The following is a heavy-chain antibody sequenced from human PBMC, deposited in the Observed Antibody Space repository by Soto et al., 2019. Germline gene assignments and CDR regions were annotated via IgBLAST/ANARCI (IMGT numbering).Heavy chain of an antibody. V-gene: IGHV3-23*01. CDR2: ISGSGGTI. CDR3: AKEAAGISIVGAFDI. Sequence: GGSLRLSCTTSGFTFSSYAMDWVRQAPGKGLEWVSAISGSGGTIYYADSVKGRFTISRDNSKNTLYLQMNSLRAEDTAVYYCAKEAAGISIVGAFDIWGQGTMVTVSS. D-gene: IGHD1-26*01. CDR1: GFTFSSYA. J-gene: IGHJ3*02.